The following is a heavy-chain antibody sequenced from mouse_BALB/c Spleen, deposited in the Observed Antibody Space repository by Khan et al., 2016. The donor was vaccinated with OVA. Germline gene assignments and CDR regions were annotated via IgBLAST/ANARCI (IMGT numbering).Heavy chain of an antibody. Sequence: EVKVEESGGGLVQPGGSMKLSCVASGFTFSNYWMNWVRQSPEKGLEWVAEIRLTSNNYATHYAVSVKGRFTISRDDTKSSVYLKRTNLRAEDTDIYYSTHEREIAYWGQGTTLTVSS. CDR3: THEREIAY. V-gene: IGHV6-6*02. CDR1: GFTFSNYW. J-gene: IGHJ2*01. CDR2: IRLTSNNYAT.